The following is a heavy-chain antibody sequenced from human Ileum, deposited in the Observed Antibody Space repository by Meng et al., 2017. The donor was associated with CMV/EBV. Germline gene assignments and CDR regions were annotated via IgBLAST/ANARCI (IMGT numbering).Heavy chain of an antibody. CDR1: GDIFTGYY. J-gene: IGHJ4*02. Sequence: QVQLVPAGTEMKPPGVSVKVSCKASGDIFTGYYMHWFRQAPGQGLEWMGQIRLNSGDTHYAQKFQGRVTMTRDMSIITAYMELSSLMSDDTAVYYCARENWVYDYWGQGTLVTVSS. CDR3: ARENWVYDY. V-gene: IGHV1-2*06. D-gene: IGHD7-27*01. CDR2: IRLNSGDT.